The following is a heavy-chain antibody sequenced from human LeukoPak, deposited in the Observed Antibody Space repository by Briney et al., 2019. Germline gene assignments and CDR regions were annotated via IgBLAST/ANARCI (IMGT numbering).Heavy chain of an antibody. Sequence: PGGSLRLSCVASGFTFSNYAMMWVRQAPGRGLEWVSALSGSGANTYYADSVKGRFTISRDNSRNTVYLQMKSLRGEDTAVYYCANGKSDSKSGWPRGTFWGQGTLVIVSS. J-gene: IGHJ4*02. D-gene: IGHD6-19*01. CDR1: GFTFSNYA. V-gene: IGHV3-23*01. CDR3: ANGKSDSKSGWPRGTF. CDR2: LSGSGANT.